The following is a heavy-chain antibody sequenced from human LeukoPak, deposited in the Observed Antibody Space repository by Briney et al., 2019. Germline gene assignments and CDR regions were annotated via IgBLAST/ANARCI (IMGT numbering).Heavy chain of an antibody. Sequence: PSETLSLTCTVSGGSISSSNYYWGWIRQPPGKGLEWIGNIYYSGSTFYNPPLKSRVTISVDTSKNQFSLKLSSVTAADTAVYYCARHNVVVPAAMEGGYFDYWGQGTLVTVSS. V-gene: IGHV4-39*07. D-gene: IGHD2-2*01. J-gene: IGHJ4*02. CDR2: IYYSGST. CDR3: ARHNVVVPAAMEGGYFDY. CDR1: GGSISSSNYY.